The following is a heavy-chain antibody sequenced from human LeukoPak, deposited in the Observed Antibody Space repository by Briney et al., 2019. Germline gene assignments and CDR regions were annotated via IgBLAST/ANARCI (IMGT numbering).Heavy chain of an antibody. V-gene: IGHV3-48*03. D-gene: IGHD3-10*02. CDR1: GFTFSSYE. CDR3: AELGITMIGGG. J-gene: IGHJ6*04. Sequence: HSGGSLSLSCAASGFTFSSYEMNGVGQAPGKGLEGVSYISSSGSTIYYTDSVNGPFTISKDNAKTSLYLQMNGLRAEDTAVYYCAELGITMIGGGWGKGTTVTTSS. CDR2: ISSSGSTI.